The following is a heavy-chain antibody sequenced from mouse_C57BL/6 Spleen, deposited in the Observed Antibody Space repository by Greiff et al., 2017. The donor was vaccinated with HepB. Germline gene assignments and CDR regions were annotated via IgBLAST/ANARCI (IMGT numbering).Heavy chain of an antibody. Sequence: EVKLMESGPELVKPGASVKIPCKASGYTFTDYNMDWVKQSHGKSLEWIGDINPNNGGTIYNQKFKGKATLTVDKSSSTAYMELRSLTSEDTAVYYCARSEDYGAWFAYWGQGTLVTVSA. V-gene: IGHV1-18*01. CDR2: INPNNGGT. D-gene: IGHD2-4*01. CDR3: ARSEDYGAWFAY. CDR1: GYTFTDYN. J-gene: IGHJ3*01.